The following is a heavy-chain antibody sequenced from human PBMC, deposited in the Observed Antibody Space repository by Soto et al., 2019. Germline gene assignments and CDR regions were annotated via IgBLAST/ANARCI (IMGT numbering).Heavy chain of an antibody. CDR1: GGTFSSYT. V-gene: IGHV1-69*08. Sequence: QVQLVQSGAEVKKPGSSVKVSCKASGGTFSSYTISCVRQAPGQGLEWMGRIIPLLGIANYAQKFQGRVTITADKSTSTAYMELSRLRSEDTAVYYCAREGVAAAGTRRWFDPWCQGTLVTVSS. CDR3: AREGVAAAGTRRWFDP. J-gene: IGHJ5*02. CDR2: IIPLLGIA. D-gene: IGHD6-13*01.